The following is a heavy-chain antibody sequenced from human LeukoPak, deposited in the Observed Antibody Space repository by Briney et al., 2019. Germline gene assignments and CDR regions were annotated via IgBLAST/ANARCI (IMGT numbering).Heavy chain of an antibody. CDR2: INPNSGGT. J-gene: IGHJ5*02. V-gene: IGHV1-2*02. CDR1: GYTFTGYY. Sequence: ASVKVSCKASGYTFTGYYMHWVRQAPGQGLEWMGWINPNSGGTNYAQKFQGRATMTRDTSISTAYMELSRLRSDDTAVYYCARGTYYYDSSGYLFDPWGQGTLVTVSS. D-gene: IGHD3-22*01. CDR3: ARGTYYYDSSGYLFDP.